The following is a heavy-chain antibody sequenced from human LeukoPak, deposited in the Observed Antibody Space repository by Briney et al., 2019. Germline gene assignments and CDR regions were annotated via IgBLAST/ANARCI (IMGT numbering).Heavy chain of an antibody. CDR3: ARMLRTFNWFDA. D-gene: IGHD3-10*02. V-gene: IGHV3-7*01. J-gene: IGHJ5*02. CDR1: GFTFSNYW. CDR2: MKEDGSDK. Sequence: GGSLTLFCGPSGFTFSNYWMRWARQAPGEGREGLANMKEDGSDKYYTDCVKGRLTIYRDNDKHSLYVKKNSLRTEAPPVYYCARMLRTFNWFDAWGQGTLVTVSS.